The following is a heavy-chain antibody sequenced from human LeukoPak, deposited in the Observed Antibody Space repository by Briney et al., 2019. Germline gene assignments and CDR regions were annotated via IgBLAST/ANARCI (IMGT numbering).Heavy chain of an antibody. CDR1: GFTFSSYA. J-gene: IGHJ4*02. Sequence: PGGSLRLSCAASGFTFSSYAMSWVRQAPGKGLEWVSAISGSGGSTYYADSVKGRFTISRDNSKNTLYLQMNSLRAEDTAVYYCAKAPHSRSWTRYYFDYWGQGTLVTVSS. D-gene: IGHD6-13*01. CDR3: AKAPHSRSWTRYYFDY. V-gene: IGHV3-23*01. CDR2: ISGSGGST.